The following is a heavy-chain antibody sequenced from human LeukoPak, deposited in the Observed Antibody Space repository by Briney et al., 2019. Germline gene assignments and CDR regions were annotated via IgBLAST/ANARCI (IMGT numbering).Heavy chain of an antibody. Sequence: PSETLSLTCTVSGGSISSGGYYWSWIRQHPGKGLEWIGYLYYSGSTYYNPSLKSRVTISVDTSKNQFSLKLSSVTAADTAVYYCARGPAYYYDSSGYCMDYWGQGTLVTVSS. J-gene: IGHJ4*02. CDR3: ARGPAYYYDSSGYCMDY. CDR2: LYYSGST. D-gene: IGHD3-22*01. V-gene: IGHV4-31*03. CDR1: GGSISSGGYY.